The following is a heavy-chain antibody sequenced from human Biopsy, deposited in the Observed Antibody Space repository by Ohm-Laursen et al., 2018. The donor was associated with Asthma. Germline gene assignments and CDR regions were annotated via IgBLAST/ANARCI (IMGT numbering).Heavy chain of an antibody. D-gene: IGHD6-19*01. CDR2: IHYSGST. CDR1: GASIKTDDHY. V-gene: IGHV4-30-4*01. J-gene: IGHJ5*02. CDR3: ARASVAASSNWFDP. Sequence: TLSLTCTVSGASIKTDDHYWSWLRRPQGKGLEWFGFIHYSGSTSYNPSLKGGVTISVDTSKNQFSLKLSSVTAADTAVYYCARASVAASSNWFDPWGQGTLVTVSS.